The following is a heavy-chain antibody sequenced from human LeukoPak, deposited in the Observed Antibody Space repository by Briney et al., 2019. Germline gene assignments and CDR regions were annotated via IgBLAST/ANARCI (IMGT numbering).Heavy chain of an antibody. D-gene: IGHD2-21*01. V-gene: IGHV1-69*13. CDR3: ARDECGGDSCGLTSWSDP. CDR2: IIPIFRTA. J-gene: IGHJ5*02. Sequence: ASVKVSCKASGGTFSSYGISWLRQAPGQGLEWMGGIIPIFRTAVYAQKFKGRVTISSDESTSTAYMEVPSLRSDDTAVYYCARDECGGDSCGLTSWSDPWGQGTLVTVSS. CDR1: GGTFSSYG.